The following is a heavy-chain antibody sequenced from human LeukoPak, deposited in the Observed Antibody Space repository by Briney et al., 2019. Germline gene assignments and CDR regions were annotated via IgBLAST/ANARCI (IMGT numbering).Heavy chain of an antibody. J-gene: IGHJ5*02. CDR2: IYYSGST. CDR3: ARDRSYYYDSSGPGTGWFVP. D-gene: IGHD3-22*01. Sequence: SETLSLTCTVSGGSISSYYWSWIRQHPGKGLEWIGYIYYSGSTYYNPSLKSRVTISVDTSKNQFSLKLSSVTAAGTAVYYCARDRSYYYDSSGPGTGWFVPWGQGTLVTVSS. V-gene: IGHV4-59*06. CDR1: GGSISSYY.